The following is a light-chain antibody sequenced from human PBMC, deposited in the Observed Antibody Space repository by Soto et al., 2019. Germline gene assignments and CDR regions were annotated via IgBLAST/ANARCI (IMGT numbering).Light chain of an antibody. V-gene: IGKV1-9*01. Sequence: DIQLTQSPSFLSASVGDRVTITCRASQDISSSLAWYQQKPGKAPKLLIYDASTLQTGVPSRFRGSGSGTEFTLTISGLQPEDFATYSCQQLASCPIGTFGGGTKVDIK. J-gene: IGKJ4*01. CDR3: QQLASCPIGT. CDR1: QDISSS. CDR2: DAS.